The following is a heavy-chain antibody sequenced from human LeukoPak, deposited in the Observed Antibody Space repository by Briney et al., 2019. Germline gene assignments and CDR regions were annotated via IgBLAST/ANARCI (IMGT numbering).Heavy chain of an antibody. V-gene: IGHV4-34*01. CDR2: INHSGST. Sequence: PSETLSLTCAVYGGSFSGYYWSWIRQPPGKGLEWIGEINHSGSTNYNPSLKSRVTISVDTSKNQFSLKLSSVTAADTAVYYCAREYSSSSVYYYYMDAWGKGTTVTVSS. CDR1: GGSFSGYY. D-gene: IGHD6-6*01. J-gene: IGHJ6*03. CDR3: AREYSSSSVYYYYMDA.